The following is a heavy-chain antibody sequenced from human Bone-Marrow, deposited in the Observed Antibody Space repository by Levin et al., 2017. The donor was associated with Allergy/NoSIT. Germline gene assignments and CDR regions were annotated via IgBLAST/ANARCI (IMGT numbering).Heavy chain of an antibody. V-gene: IGHV4-39*07. CDR1: GGSISSISSSTFY. J-gene: IGHJ2*01. CDR3: AREFCSGGSCYRNWYFDL. D-gene: IGHD2-15*01. Sequence: SETLSLTCTVSGGSISSISSSTFYWGWIRRPPGKGLEWIGSIYYGGSTYYNPSLKSRVTISVESSVDTSKKQFSLRLNSVIAADTAVYDCAREFCSGGSCYRNWYFDLWGRGTLVAVSS. CDR2: IYYGGST.